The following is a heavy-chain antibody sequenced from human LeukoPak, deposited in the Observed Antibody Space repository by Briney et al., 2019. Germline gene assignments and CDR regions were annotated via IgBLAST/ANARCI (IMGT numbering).Heavy chain of an antibody. CDR2: MYHSGST. D-gene: IGHD3-22*01. V-gene: IGHV4-39*07. CDR3: ASDSGGYYFDY. J-gene: IGHJ4*02. Sequence: SETLSLTCTVSGGSISSDTYYWGWIRQPPGQGLEWIGSMYHSGSTYHNPSLKGRVTLSIDTSKNQFSLNLRSPTAADTAVYYCASDSGGYYFDYWGQGILVTVSS. CDR1: GGSISSDTYY.